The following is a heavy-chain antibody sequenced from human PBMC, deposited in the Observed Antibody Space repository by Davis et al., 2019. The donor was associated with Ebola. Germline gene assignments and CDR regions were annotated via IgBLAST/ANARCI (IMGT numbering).Heavy chain of an antibody. CDR1: GFTFSSYA. CDR3: AKDRYCSTTDCYTGSGFDAFHI. D-gene: IGHD2-2*02. J-gene: IGHJ3*02. V-gene: IGHV3-23*01. CDR2: ITGSGGYT. Sequence: GGSLRPSCAASGFTFSSYAMSWVRQAPGKGLEWVSTITGSGGYTYSADSVKGRFTISRDNSENTLYLQMNSLRAEDTAVYFCAKDRYCSTTDCYTGSGFDAFHIWGQGTMVTVSS.